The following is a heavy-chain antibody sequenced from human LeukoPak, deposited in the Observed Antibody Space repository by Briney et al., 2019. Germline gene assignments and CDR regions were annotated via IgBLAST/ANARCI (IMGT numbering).Heavy chain of an antibody. CDR2: ITRSSSTI. J-gene: IGHJ6*03. V-gene: IGHV3-48*01. D-gene: IGHD1-26*01. Sequence: GGSLRLSCAASGFTFSTYGMNWVRQAPGKGLEWVSYITRSSSTIYYADSVKGRFTISRDNAKNSLFLQMNSLRAEDTAAYYCARDLRGSTPYYYYYMDVWGKGTTVTVSS. CDR1: GFTFSTYG. CDR3: ARDLRGSTPYYYYYMDV.